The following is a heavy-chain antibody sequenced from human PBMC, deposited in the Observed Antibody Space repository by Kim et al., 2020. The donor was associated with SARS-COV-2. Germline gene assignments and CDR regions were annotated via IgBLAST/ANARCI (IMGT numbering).Heavy chain of an antibody. CDR1: GFTFSSYE. D-gene: IGHD6-13*01. J-gene: IGHJ6*02. CDR2: ISSSGSTI. Sequence: GGSLRLSCAASGFTFSSYEMNWVRQAPGKGLEWVSYISSSGSTIYYSDSVKGRFTISRDNAKNSLYLQMNSLRAEDTAVYYCASADHGQQLEGGMDVWGQGTTVTVSS. CDR3: ASADHGQQLEGGMDV. V-gene: IGHV3-48*03.